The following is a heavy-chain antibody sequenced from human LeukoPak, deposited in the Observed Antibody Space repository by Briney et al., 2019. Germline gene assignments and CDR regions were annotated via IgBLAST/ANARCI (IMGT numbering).Heavy chain of an antibody. Sequence: GGSLRLSCAGSGFTFNNHAMTLVRRAPGKGLEWVSAISATDTSTYYAGSVRGRFTISRDNSKNTLYLQMNSLRAEDTAVYYCARDKLEIFGSFDYWGQGTLVTVSS. J-gene: IGHJ4*02. CDR3: ARDKLEIFGSFDY. V-gene: IGHV3-23*01. D-gene: IGHD3-3*01. CDR2: ISATDTST. CDR1: GFTFNNHA.